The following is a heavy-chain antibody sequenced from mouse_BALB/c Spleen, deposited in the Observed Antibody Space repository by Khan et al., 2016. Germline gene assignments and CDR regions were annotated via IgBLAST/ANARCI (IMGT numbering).Heavy chain of an antibody. CDR2: INPGSGGT. Sequence: QVQLQQPGAELVRPGTSVKVSCKASGYAFTNYLIEWVKQRPGQGLEWIGVINPGSGGTNYNEKFKGKATLTADTSSSTAYIQLSSLTSDDSAVYFCARYDGNYYAMDYWGQGTAVTVSA. CDR3: ARYDGNYYAMDY. D-gene: IGHD2-3*01. J-gene: IGHJ4*01. V-gene: IGHV1-54*01. CDR1: GYAFTNYL.